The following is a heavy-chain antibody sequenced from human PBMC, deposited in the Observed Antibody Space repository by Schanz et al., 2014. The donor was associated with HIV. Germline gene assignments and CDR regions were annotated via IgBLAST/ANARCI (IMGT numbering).Heavy chain of an antibody. V-gene: IGHV3-7*03. CDR3: VTEQYSTISA. Sequence: EVQLVESGGGLVQPGGSLRLSCAASGFTFSSYWMTWVRQAPGKGLEMVANMNQDGSRKYYVDSVKGRFTISRDNSRNILYLQMSNLRAEDTALYYCVTEQYSTISAWGQGALVIVSS. CDR2: MNQDGSRK. D-gene: IGHD2-15*01. CDR1: GFTFSSYW. J-gene: IGHJ5*02.